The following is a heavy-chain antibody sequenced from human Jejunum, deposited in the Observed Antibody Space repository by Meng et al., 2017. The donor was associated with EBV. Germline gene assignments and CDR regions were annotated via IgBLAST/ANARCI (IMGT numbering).Heavy chain of an antibody. CDR1: GFTFSQAW. CDR2: IRSDGTT. Sequence: EVQLAESXEGLVKPGXSLRLSCATSGFTFSQAWMSWVRQAPGKGLEWVGRIRSDGTTEYAAPVKGRFAISRDDSKKMLYLQMNSLKIEDTAVYYCIADVPEMRPQVDYWGQGTLVTVSS. V-gene: IGHV3-15*01. D-gene: IGHD2-2*01. J-gene: IGHJ4*02. CDR3: IADVPEMRPQVDY.